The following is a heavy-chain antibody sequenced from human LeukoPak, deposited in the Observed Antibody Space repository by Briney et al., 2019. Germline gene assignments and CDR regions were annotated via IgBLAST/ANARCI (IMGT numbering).Heavy chain of an antibody. CDR1: GGTFSSYA. CDR3: AGGDYYDSSGYYRDY. J-gene: IGHJ4*02. V-gene: IGHV1-69*04. D-gene: IGHD3-22*01. Sequence: SVKVSCKASGGTFSSYATSWVRQAPGQGLEWMGRIIPILGIANYAQKFQGRVTITADKSTSTAYMELSSLRSEDTAVYYCAGGDYYDSSGYYRDYWGQGTLVTVSS. CDR2: IIPILGIA.